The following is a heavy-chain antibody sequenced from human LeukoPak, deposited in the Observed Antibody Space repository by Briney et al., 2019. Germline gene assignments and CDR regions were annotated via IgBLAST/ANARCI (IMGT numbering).Heavy chain of an antibody. CDR1: GGSISSHY. J-gene: IGHJ4*02. V-gene: IGHV4-59*08. D-gene: IGHD3-3*01. Sequence: SETLSLTCTVSGGSISSHYWSWIRQPPGKGLEWIGYIYYSGSTNYNPSLKSRVTISVDTSKNQFSLKLSSVTAADTAVYYCARHGPEFYDFWSGYYAGPFDYWGQGTLVTVSS. CDR3: ARHGPEFYDFWSGYYAGPFDY. CDR2: IYYSGST.